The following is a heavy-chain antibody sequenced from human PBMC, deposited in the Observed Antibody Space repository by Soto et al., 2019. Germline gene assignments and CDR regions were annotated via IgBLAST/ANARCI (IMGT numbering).Heavy chain of an antibody. CDR1: GYTFTSYG. V-gene: IGHV1-18*01. Sequence: EASVKVSCKASGYTFTSYGISWVRQAPGQGLEWMGWISAYNGNTNYAQKLQGRVTMTTDTSTSTAYMELRRLRSDDTAVYYCERCGYSYGRALNFDYWGQGTLVTVSS. CDR2: ISAYNGNT. D-gene: IGHD5-18*01. J-gene: IGHJ4*02. CDR3: ERCGYSYGRALNFDY.